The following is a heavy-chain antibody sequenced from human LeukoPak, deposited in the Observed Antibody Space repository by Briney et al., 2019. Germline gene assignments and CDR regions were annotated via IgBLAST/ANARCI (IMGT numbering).Heavy chain of an antibody. CDR1: GFTFSSYW. Sequence: GGSLRLSCAASGFTFSSYWMNWVRQAPGKGLVWVSRIASDGSSTTYADSAKGRFSISRDNAKNTLYLQMNSLRVEDTAVYYCARGRPHGNDYWGQGTLVTVSS. J-gene: IGHJ4*02. CDR3: ARGRPHGNDY. D-gene: IGHD4-23*01. V-gene: IGHV3-74*01. CDR2: IASDGSST.